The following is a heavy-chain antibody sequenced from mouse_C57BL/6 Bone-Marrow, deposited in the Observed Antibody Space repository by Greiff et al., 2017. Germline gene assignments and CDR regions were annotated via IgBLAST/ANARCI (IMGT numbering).Heavy chain of an antibody. CDR1: GYTFTSYG. D-gene: IGHD1-1*01. CDR2: IYPRSGNT. V-gene: IGHV1-81*01. J-gene: IGHJ1*03. CDR3: ARLGPHYYGSSWYFDV. Sequence: VQLQQSGAELARPGASVKLSCKASGYTFTSYGISWVKQRTGQGLEWIGEIYPRSGNTYYNEKFKGKATLTADKSSSTAYMELRSLTSEDSAVYFCARLGPHYYGSSWYFDVGGTGTTVTVSS.